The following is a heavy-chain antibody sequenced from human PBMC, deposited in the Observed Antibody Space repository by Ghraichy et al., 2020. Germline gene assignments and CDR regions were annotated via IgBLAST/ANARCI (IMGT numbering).Heavy chain of an antibody. CDR2: IRSKAYGGTT. J-gene: IGHJ6*03. CDR1: GFTFGDYA. CDR3: TRVNWNVFYYYYYYMDV. V-gene: IGHV3-49*04. D-gene: IGHD1-1*01. Sequence: GGSLRLSCTASGFTFGDYAMSWVRQAPGKGLEWVGFIRSKAYGGTTEYAASVKGRFTISRDDSKSIAYLQMNSLKTEDTAVYYCTRVNWNVFYYYYYYMDVWGKGTTVTVSS.